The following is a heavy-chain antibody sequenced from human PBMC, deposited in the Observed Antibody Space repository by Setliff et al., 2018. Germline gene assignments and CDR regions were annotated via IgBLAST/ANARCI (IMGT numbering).Heavy chain of an antibody. CDR3: ASNPFNSGPPYYFDY. V-gene: IGHV4-34*01. D-gene: IGHD6-19*01. CDR1: GGSFSGYH. Sequence: ASETLSLTCAVYGGSFSGYHWSWIRQPPGKGLEWIGEISHSGDPNYNPSLKSRVTISLDTSKNQFSLKLTSVTAADTAVYNCASNPFNSGPPYYFDYWGQGTLVTVSS. CDR2: ISHSGDP. J-gene: IGHJ4*02.